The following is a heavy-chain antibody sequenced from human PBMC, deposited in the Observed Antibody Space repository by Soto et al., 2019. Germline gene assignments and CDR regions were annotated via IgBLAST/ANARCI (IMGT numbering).Heavy chain of an antibody. D-gene: IGHD1-26*01. V-gene: IGHV4-4*02. Sequence: QVQLQESGPGLVKPSGTLSLTCAVSSRSISSSNWWSWVRQPPGKGLEWIGEIYHSGSANYNPSLNSRVTISVDKSNNQSALRLSSVTAADTAIYYCAANGLYCLDYWGQGTQVTVSS. J-gene: IGHJ4*02. CDR3: AANGLYCLDY. CDR2: IYHSGSA. CDR1: SRSISSSNW.